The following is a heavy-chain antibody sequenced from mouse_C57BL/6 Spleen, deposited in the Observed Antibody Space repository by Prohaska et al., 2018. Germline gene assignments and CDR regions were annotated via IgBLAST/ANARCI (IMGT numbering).Heavy chain of an antibody. Sequence: GYTSTDYNMHWVKQSHGQSLEWIGYINPNNGGTSYNQKFKGKATVTVNKSSSTAYMELRSLTSEDSAVYYCARRNYYGSFYAMDYWGQGTSVTVSS. CDR3: ARRNYYGSFYAMDY. J-gene: IGHJ4*01. CDR1: GYTSTDYN. D-gene: IGHD1-1*01. V-gene: IGHV1-22*01. CDR2: INPNNGGT.